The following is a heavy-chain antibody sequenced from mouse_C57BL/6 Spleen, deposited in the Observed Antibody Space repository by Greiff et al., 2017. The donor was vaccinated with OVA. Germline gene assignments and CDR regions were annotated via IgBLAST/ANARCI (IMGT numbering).Heavy chain of an antibody. CDR1: GYSFTGYY. D-gene: IGHD1-1*01. J-gene: IGHJ4*01. V-gene: IGHV1-31*01. CDR2: IYPYNGVS. Sequence: VQLKESGPELVKPGASVKISCKASGYSFTGYYMHWVKQSHGNILDWIGYIYPYNGVSSYNQKFKGKATLTVDKSSSTAYMELRSLTSEDSAVYYCARVYGSSYEDYAMDYWGQGTSVTVSS. CDR3: ARVYGSSYEDYAMDY.